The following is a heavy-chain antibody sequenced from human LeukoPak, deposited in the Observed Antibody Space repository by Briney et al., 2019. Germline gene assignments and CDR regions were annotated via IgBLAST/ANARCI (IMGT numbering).Heavy chain of an antibody. D-gene: IGHD6-6*01. CDR3: ARGRSSLWYFDL. V-gene: IGHV3-13*01. CDR2: IGAAGDT. Sequence: GGSLRLSCAASGFTFDNFDMHWVRQGSGKGLEWVSSIGAAGDTYYPNSVKGRFTISRENAKSSLYLQLNSLRAEGTAVYYCARGRSSLWYFDLWGRGTLVSVSS. J-gene: IGHJ2*01. CDR1: GFTFDNFD.